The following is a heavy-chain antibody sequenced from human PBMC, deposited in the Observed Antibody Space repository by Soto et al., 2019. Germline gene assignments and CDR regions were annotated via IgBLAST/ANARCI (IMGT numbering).Heavy chain of an antibody. CDR2: IYYSGST. CDR1: GGSISSGDYY. Sequence: PSETLSLTCTVSGGSISSGDYYWSWIRQPPGKGLEWIGYIYYSGSTYYNPSLKSRVTISVDTSKNQFSLKLSSVTAADTAVFYCVKRTSGDYANTPYFDSWGQGTLVTVSS. CDR3: VKRTSGDYANTPYFDS. D-gene: IGHD4-17*01. J-gene: IGHJ4*02. V-gene: IGHV4-30-4*01.